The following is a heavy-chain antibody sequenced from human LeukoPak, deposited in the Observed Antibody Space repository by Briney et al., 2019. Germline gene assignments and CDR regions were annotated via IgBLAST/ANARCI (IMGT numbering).Heavy chain of an antibody. CDR1: GFTFTSYA. D-gene: IGHD2-2*02. J-gene: IGHJ2*01. Sequence: GGSLRLSCAASGFTFTSYAMAWVRQVPGKGLEWVSTISGSGGSTDYADSVKGRFTVSRDNSKNTLFLQMNSLRAEDTAVYSCAKSPAAILTVWYFDLWGRGTLVTVSS. CDR3: AKSPAAILTVWYFDL. V-gene: IGHV3-23*01. CDR2: ISGSGGST.